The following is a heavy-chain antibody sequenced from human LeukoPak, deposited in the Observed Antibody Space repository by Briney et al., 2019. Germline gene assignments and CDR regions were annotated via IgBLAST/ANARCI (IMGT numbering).Heavy chain of an antibody. J-gene: IGHJ4*02. CDR1: GGSFSAYY. D-gene: IGHD3-10*01. V-gene: IGHV4-34*01. CDR3: ARSGSELLWFGESIPYYFDY. CDR2: INNSGTT. Sequence: PSETLSLTCAVYGGSFSAYYWSWIRQPPGKGLEWVGEINNSGTTNYNPSLKSRVTISVDTSKNQFSLKLSSVTAADTAVYYCARSGSELLWFGESIPYYFDYWGQGTLVTVSS.